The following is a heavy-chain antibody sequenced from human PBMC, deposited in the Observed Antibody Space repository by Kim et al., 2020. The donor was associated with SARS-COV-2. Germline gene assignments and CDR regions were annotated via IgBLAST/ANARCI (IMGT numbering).Heavy chain of an antibody. J-gene: IGHJ5*02. V-gene: IGHV3-30*18. CDR3: AKDVGGANWFDP. Sequence: GGSLRLSCAASGFTFSSYGMHWVRQAPGKGLEWVAVISYDGSNKYYADSVKGRFTISRDNSKNTLYLQMNSLRAEDTAVYYCAKDVGGANWFDPWGQGTL. CDR1: GFTFSSYG. CDR2: ISYDGSNK. D-gene: IGHD3-10*01.